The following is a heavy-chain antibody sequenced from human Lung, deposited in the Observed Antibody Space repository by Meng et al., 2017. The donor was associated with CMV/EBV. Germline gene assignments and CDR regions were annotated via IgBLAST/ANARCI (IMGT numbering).Heavy chain of an antibody. J-gene: IGHJ4*02. CDR1: GFTFSRYT. CDR3: ARDSEEHCSGGSCTRFDL. CDR2: ISSSNSYI. Sequence: GGSXRLXCVASGFTFSRYTLSWARQAPGKRLEWVSSISSSNSYIYYLDSVKGRFTISRDNARKSLYLQMNTLRADDTARYYCARDSEEHCSGGSCTRFDLXGQGXLVTVSS. V-gene: IGHV3-21*01. D-gene: IGHD2-15*01.